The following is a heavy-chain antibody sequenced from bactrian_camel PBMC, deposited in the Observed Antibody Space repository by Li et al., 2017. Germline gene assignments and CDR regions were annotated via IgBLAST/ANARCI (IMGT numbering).Heavy chain of an antibody. J-gene: IGHJ6*01. D-gene: IGHD5*01. V-gene: IGHV3S53*01. CDR1: GSIYGDAC. CDR3: VRDVDSRDGFPDFGY. Sequence: HVQLVESGGGSVQAGGSLRLSCGASGSIYGDACVGWLRQAPGKEREGVAAIDSDGIASYADSVKGRSFISRDNDKNTVSLQTDSLTPEDTAKYYCVRDVDSRDGFPDFGYWGQGTQVTVS. CDR2: IDSDGIA.